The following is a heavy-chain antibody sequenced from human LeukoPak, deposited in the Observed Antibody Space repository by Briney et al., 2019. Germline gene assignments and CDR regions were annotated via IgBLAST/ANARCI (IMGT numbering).Heavy chain of an antibody. CDR3: ANPRYDSSGYYYVD. CDR2: INGGSGNT. V-gene: IGHV1-3*01. CDR1: GYTFIDYT. D-gene: IGHD3-22*01. Sequence: ASVKVSRKASGYTFIDYTMHWLRQAPGQRLDWMGWINGGSGNTKYSPEFQGRVTITRDTSASTGYMELSSLRSEDTAVYYCANPRYDSSGYYYVDWGQGTLVTVSS. J-gene: IGHJ4*02.